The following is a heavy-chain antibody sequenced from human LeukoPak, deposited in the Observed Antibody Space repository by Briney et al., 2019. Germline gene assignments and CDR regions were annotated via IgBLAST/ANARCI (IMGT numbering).Heavy chain of an antibody. D-gene: IGHD3-22*01. CDR2: ISYDGSNK. V-gene: IGHV3-33*03. CDR1: GFTFSSYG. Sequence: GGSLRLSCAASGFTFSSYGMHWVRQAPGKGLEWVAGISYDGSNKYYVDSVKGRFTVSRDNSKNTVYLQMNSLRAEDTAVYYCAKDLGDYYDSSGYSPLDSWGQGTLVTVSS. CDR3: AKDLGDYYDSSGYSPLDS. J-gene: IGHJ4*02.